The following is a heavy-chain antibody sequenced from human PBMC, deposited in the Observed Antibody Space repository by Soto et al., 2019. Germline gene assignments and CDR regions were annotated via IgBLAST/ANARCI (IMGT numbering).Heavy chain of an antibody. D-gene: IGHD3-16*01. J-gene: IGHJ6*02. Sequence: GESLKISCTGSGFSFANYWINWVRQMPGKGLEWMGRIDPSESYSNYSPSFQGHVTISADKSINTAYLQWSSLKASDTAMYYCWGEGFCMDVWGPGIRVTV. CDR3: WGEGFCMDV. CDR2: IDPSESYS. V-gene: IGHV5-10-1*01. CDR1: GFSFANYW.